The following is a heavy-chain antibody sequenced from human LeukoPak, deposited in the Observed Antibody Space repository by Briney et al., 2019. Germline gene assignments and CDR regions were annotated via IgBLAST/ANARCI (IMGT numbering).Heavy chain of an antibody. CDR1: GGSFSGYY. V-gene: IGHV4-34*01. D-gene: IGHD2-2*02. Sequence: SETLSLTCAVYGGSFSGYYWSWIRQPPGKGLEWIGEINHSGSTNYNPSLKSRVTVSVDTSKNQFSLKLSSVTAADTAVYYCARGRVYCSSTSCYKPYYYYYMDVWGKGTTVTVSS. CDR3: ARGRVYCSSTSCYKPYYYYYMDV. CDR2: INHSGST. J-gene: IGHJ6*03.